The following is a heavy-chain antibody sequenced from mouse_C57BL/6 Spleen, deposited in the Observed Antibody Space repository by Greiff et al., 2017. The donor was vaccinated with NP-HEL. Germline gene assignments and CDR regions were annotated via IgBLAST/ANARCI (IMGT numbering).Heavy chain of an antibody. V-gene: IGHV1-66*01. CDR1: GYSFTSYY. CDR3: AKGANWSYWYFDV. D-gene: IGHD4-1*01. Sequence: QVQLQQSGPELVKPGASVKISCKASGYSFTSYYIHWVKQRPGQGLEWIGWIYPGSGNTKYNEKFKGKATLTADTSSSTAYMQLSSLTSEDSAVYYCAKGANWSYWYFDVWGTGTTVTVSS. J-gene: IGHJ1*03. CDR2: IYPGSGNT.